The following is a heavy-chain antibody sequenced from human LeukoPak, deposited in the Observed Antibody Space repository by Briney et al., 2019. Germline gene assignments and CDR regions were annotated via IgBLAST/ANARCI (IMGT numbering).Heavy chain of an antibody. D-gene: IGHD3-22*01. V-gene: IGHV4-31*03. Sequence: TLSLTCTVAGASFNRDVQYWNWIRHSPGKGLESIGSIQPSGMLYNNPSLESRVTMSRETSKNQFSLNLNSVTAADTAVYFCSRGLDSRKLGYWGQGILVTVSS. CDR3: SRGLDSRKLGY. CDR2: IQPSGML. CDR1: GASFNRDVQY. J-gene: IGHJ4*02.